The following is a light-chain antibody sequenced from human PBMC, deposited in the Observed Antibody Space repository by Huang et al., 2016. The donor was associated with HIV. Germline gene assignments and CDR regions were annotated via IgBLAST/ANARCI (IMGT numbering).Light chain of an antibody. J-gene: IGKJ4*01. CDR3: MQSIEVPLT. Sequence: DIVKTQTPFSLSVTPGQPASISCKSSRSLLHSNGKTYLDWYLQKAGQPPQLRMDEVSNRFSVVPQRFSGSGSGTDFTLKISRVEAEDVGFYYCMQSIEVPLTFGAGTKVEIK. CDR1: RSLLHSNGKTY. V-gene: IGKV2D-29*01. CDR2: EVS.